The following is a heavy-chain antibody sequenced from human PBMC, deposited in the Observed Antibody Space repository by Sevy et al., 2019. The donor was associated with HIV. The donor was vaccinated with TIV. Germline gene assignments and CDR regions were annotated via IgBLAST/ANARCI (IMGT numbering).Heavy chain of an antibody. D-gene: IGHD2-2*01. Sequence: SETLSLTCAGYGGSFSGYYWSWIRQPPGKGLEWIGEINHSGSTNYNPSLKSRVTISVDTSKNQFSLKLSSLTAADTAVYYCARHCTGTSCSHAFDIWGQGTMVTVSS. CDR2: INHSGST. CDR1: GGSFSGYY. J-gene: IGHJ3*02. V-gene: IGHV4-34*01. CDR3: ARHCTGTSCSHAFDI.